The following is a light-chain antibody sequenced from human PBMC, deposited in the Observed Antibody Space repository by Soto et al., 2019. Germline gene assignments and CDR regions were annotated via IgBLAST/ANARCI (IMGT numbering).Light chain of an antibody. V-gene: IGLV2-23*01. Sequence: QSALAQPASVSGSPGQSITISCTGTSSDVGRYNLVSWYQQHPGKAPKLVIFEDNKRPSGVSHRFPASKSGNTASLTISGLQADDEAHYYCCSHAGRGTVIFGGGTKLTVL. J-gene: IGLJ2*01. CDR3: CSHAGRGTVI. CDR1: SSDVGRYNL. CDR2: EDN.